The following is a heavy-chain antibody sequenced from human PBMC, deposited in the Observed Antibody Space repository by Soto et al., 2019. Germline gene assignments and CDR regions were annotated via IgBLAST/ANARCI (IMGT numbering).Heavy chain of an antibody. Sequence: QVQLVQSGAEVKKPGASVKVSCKASGYTFTSSGFIWVRQAPGQGLEWMEWISAYNGNTDYAPKLQGRATMTTDTSTSTGYMELRRLRADDTAVYYCARDRGSYALDYWGQGTLVTVSS. CDR1: GYTFTSSG. D-gene: IGHD1-26*01. CDR3: ARDRGSYALDY. J-gene: IGHJ4*02. V-gene: IGHV1-18*01. CDR2: ISAYNGNT.